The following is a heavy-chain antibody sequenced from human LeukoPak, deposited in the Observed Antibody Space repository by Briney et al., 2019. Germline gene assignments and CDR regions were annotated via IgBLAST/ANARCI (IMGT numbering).Heavy chain of an antibody. CDR1: GDNVSSINGA. CDR2: TYYRSKWYN. J-gene: IGHJ4*02. D-gene: IGHD6-19*01. V-gene: IGHV6-1*01. Sequence: SQTLSLTCAISGDNVSSINGAWNWIRQSPSRGLEWLGRTYYRSKWYNDYVESMKGRITISPDTSKNQFSLHLNSVTPEDTAVYYCARDLGNTGWYTFDYWGQGTLVTVSS. CDR3: ARDLGNTGWYTFDY.